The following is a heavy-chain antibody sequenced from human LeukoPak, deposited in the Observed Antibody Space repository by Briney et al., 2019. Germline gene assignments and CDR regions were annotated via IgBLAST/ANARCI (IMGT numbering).Heavy chain of an antibody. CDR1: GYTFTGYY. CDR2: INPNSGGT. CDR3: ARELWVAATNYDF. Sequence: GASVKVSCKASGYTFTGYYMHWVRQAPGQGLEWMGWINPNSGGTNYAQKFQGRVTMTRDTSISTAYMELSRLRSDDTAVYFCARELWVAATNYDFWGQGTLVTVSS. J-gene: IGHJ4*02. D-gene: IGHD2-15*01. V-gene: IGHV1-2*02.